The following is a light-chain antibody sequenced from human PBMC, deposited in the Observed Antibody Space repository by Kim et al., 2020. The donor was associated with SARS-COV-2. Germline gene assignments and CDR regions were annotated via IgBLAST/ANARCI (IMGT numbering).Light chain of an antibody. Sequence: EIVLTQSPGTLSLSPGERATLSCRASQSVSNSYLAWYQHKPGQAPRLLVYGASRRATGIPDRFSGSGSGTDFTLTISRLEPEDFALYYCQQYGSSPLYTFGQGTKLEI. CDR1: QSVSNSY. CDR2: GAS. V-gene: IGKV3-20*01. CDR3: QQYGSSPLYT. J-gene: IGKJ2*01.